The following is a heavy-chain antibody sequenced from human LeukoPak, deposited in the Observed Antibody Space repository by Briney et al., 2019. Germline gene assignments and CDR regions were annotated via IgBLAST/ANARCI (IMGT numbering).Heavy chain of an antibody. CDR3: ARGRPEGLPYGMDV. CDR2: IYPGDSDT. V-gene: IGHV5-51*01. Sequence: GESLKISCNGSGYXFISNWICWVRQMPGKGLEWMGIIYPGDSDTRYSPSFQGQVTISADKSITTAYLQWSSLKASDTAMYYCARGRPEGLPYGMDVWGQGTTVTVSS. D-gene: IGHD6-6*01. CDR1: GYXFISNW. J-gene: IGHJ6*02.